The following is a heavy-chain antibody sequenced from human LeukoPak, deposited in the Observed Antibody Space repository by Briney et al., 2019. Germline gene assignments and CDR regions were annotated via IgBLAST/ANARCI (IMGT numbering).Heavy chain of an antibody. CDR2: IIPILGIA. CDR3: ASDNLYYYYGMDV. V-gene: IGHV1-69*04. Sequence: ASVKVSCKASGGTFSSYAISWVRRAPGQGLEWMGRIIPILGIANYAQKFQGRVTITADKSTSTAYMELSSLRSEDTAVYYCASDNLYYYYGMDVWGQGTTVTVSS. D-gene: IGHD1-1*01. CDR1: GGTFSSYA. J-gene: IGHJ6*02.